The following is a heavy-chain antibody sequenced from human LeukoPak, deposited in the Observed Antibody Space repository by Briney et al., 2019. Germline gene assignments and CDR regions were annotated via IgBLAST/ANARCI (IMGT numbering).Heavy chain of an antibody. D-gene: IGHD3-10*01. J-gene: IGHJ4*02. CDR2: ISYDGSNK. CDR3: VRDRITMVRGTQVADY. V-gene: IGHV3-30*04. Sequence: PGGSLRLSCAASGFTFSSYAMHWVRQAPGKGLEWVAVISYDGSNKYYADSVKGRFTISRDNSKNTLYLQMNSLRAEDTAVYYCVRDRITMVRGTQVADYWGQGTLVSVSS. CDR1: GFTFSSYA.